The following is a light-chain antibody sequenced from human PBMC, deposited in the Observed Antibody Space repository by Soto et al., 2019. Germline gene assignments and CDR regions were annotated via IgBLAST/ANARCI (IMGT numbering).Light chain of an antibody. CDR2: GAS. CDR1: QSVSQY. CDR3: QQYHVGHSIT. Sequence: TQSPSTXSVKKWQIPTLSCRASQSVSQYFAWYKQKPRQATXLXXXGASTRDTGIQARISGSGSGKALTLPISRWQYEDFAAYYCQQYHVGHSITFGQGTRLEI. V-gene: IGKV3-15*01. J-gene: IGKJ5*01.